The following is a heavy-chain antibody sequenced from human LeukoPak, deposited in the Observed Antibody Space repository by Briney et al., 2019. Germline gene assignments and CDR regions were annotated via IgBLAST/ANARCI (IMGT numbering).Heavy chain of an antibody. V-gene: IGHV3-7*01. CDR2: INQDGREK. Sequence: GGSLRLSCAASGFTFSSYAMSWVRQAPGKGLEWVANINQDGREKYYVDSVKGRFTISRDNAKNSLCLQMNSLRAEDTAVYYCARDDYSNYFDSWGQETLVTVSS. CDR1: GFTFSSYA. CDR3: ARDDYSNYFDS. J-gene: IGHJ4*02. D-gene: IGHD4-4*01.